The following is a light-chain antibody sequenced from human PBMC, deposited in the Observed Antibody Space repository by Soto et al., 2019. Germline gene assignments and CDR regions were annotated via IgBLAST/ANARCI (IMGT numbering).Light chain of an antibody. CDR3: SSYAGSNNFV. CDR2: EVS. CDR1: SSDVGGYTY. J-gene: IGLJ2*01. Sequence: QSALTQPPSASGSPGQSVTISCTGTSSDVGGYTYVSWYQQHPGKAPKLMIYEVSKWPSGVPDRFSGSKSGNTASLTVSGLQAEDEADYYCSSYAGSNNFVFGGGTKLTVL. V-gene: IGLV2-8*01.